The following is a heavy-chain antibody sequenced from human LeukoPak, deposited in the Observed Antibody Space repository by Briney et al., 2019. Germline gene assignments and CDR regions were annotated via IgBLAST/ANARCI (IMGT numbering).Heavy chain of an antibody. CDR1: GFTFSSYG. J-gene: IGHJ4*02. CDR2: ISYDGSNK. D-gene: IGHD2-15*01. Sequence: GGSLRLSCAASGFTFSSYGMHWVRQAPGKGLEWVAVISYDGSNKYYADSVKGRFTISRDNSKNTLYLQMNSLRAEDTAVHYCAKDDLGYCSGGSCYLDYWGQGTLVTVTS. CDR3: AKDDLGYCSGGSCYLDY. V-gene: IGHV3-30*18.